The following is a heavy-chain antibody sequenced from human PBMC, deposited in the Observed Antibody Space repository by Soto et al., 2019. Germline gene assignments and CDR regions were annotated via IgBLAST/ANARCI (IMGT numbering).Heavy chain of an antibody. V-gene: IGHV1-69*12. D-gene: IGHD6-6*01. CDR1: GGTFSSYA. CDR3: ARDGIEARPIAWFAP. CDR2: ITTIFGAA. Sequence: QVQLVQSGAEVKKPGSSVKVSCKASGGTFSSYAIRWVRQAPGQGLAWMGGITTIFGAADYAQKFQGRVTLTADESTSTAYRELSRLRSEDTAVYYCARDGIEARPIAWFAPWGQGTLVTVSS. J-gene: IGHJ5*02.